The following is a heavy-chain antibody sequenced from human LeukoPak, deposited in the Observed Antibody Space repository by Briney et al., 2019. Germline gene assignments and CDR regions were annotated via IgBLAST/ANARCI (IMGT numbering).Heavy chain of an antibody. D-gene: IGHD3-10*01. Sequence: GGSLRLSRAASGFTFSGSALHWVRQASGKGLEWVGRIRSTANGYATAYAASVKGMFTISRDDSKNTAYLQMDSVKTEDTAVYYCTGNYYGSGSYADFDYWGQGTLVTVSS. J-gene: IGHJ4*02. CDR3: TGNYYGSGSYADFDY. CDR1: GFTFSGSA. V-gene: IGHV3-73*01. CDR2: IRSTANGYAT.